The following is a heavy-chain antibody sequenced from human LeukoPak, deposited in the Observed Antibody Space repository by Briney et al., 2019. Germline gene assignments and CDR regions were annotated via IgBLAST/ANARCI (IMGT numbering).Heavy chain of an antibody. J-gene: IGHJ5*02. CDR2: IYYSGST. CDR3: ARDRQYCSGGSCYPEWFDP. D-gene: IGHD2-15*01. V-gene: IGHV4-30-4*01. CDR1: GGSISSGDYY. Sequence: SQTLSLTCTVSGGSISSGDYYWSWIRQPPGKGLEWIGYIYYSGSTYYNPSLKSRVTISVDTSKNQFSLKLSSVTAADTAVYYCARDRQYCSGGSCYPEWFDPWGQGTLDTVSS.